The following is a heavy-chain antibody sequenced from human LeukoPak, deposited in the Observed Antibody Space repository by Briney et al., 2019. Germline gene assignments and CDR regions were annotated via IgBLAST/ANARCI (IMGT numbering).Heavy chain of an antibody. J-gene: IGHJ4*02. CDR3: ARRWYVTACDY. CDR1: GGSISSSSYY. V-gene: IGHV4-39*07. D-gene: IGHD6-13*01. CDR2: IYYSGST. Sequence: SETLSLTCTVSGGSISSSSYYWGWIRQPPGKGLEWIGSIYYSGSTYYNPSLKSRVTISVDTSKNQFSLKLSSVTAADTAVYYCARRWYVTACDYWGQGTLVTVS.